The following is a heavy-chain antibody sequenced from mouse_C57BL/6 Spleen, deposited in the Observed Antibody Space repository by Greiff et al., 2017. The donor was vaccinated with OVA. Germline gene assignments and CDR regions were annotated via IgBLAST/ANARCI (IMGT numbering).Heavy chain of an antibody. Sequence: QVQLQQPGAELVKPGASVKLSCKASGYTFTSYWMHWVKQRPGQGLEWIGMIHPNSGSTNYNEKFKSKATLTVDKSSSTAYMQLSSLTSEDSAVYDCANDYDEYYAMDYWGQGTSVTVSS. CDR2: IHPNSGST. CDR1: GYTFTSYW. V-gene: IGHV1-64*01. CDR3: ANDYDEYYAMDY. D-gene: IGHD2-4*01. J-gene: IGHJ4*01.